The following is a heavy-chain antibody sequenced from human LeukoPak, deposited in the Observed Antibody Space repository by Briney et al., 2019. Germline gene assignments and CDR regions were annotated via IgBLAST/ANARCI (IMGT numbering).Heavy chain of an antibody. CDR1: GGSISSYY. Sequence: SETLSLTCTVSGGSISSYYWSWIRQPPGKGLEWIGYIYYSGSTNYNPSLKSRVTISVDTPKNQFSLKLSSVTAADTAVYYCARVRFWAMVNWGQGTLVTVSS. D-gene: IGHD5-18*01. CDR2: IYYSGST. J-gene: IGHJ4*02. CDR3: ARVRFWAMVN. V-gene: IGHV4-59*01.